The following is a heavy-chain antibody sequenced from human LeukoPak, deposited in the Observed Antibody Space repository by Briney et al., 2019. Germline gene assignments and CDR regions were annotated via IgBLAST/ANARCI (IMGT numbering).Heavy chain of an antibody. CDR2: IKQVGSEK. D-gene: IGHD5-18*01. J-gene: IGHJ6*03. CDR1: GFTFSSYW. Sequence: GGSLRLSCAASGFTFSSYWMSWVRQAPGKGLEWVSNIKQVGSEKYYVDSVKGRVTISRDNAKNSMYLQMNSLRAENTAVYYCAGGLNTWIRYYYYYMDVWRKGTTVTVSS. V-gene: IGHV3-7*04. CDR3: AGGLNTWIRYYYYYMDV.